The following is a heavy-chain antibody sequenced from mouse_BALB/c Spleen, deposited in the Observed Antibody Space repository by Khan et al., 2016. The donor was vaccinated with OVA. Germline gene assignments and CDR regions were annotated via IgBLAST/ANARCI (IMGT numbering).Heavy chain of an antibody. V-gene: IGHV14-3*02. CDR2: IDPANGNT. J-gene: IGHJ3*01. CDR3: VSPNWFAY. CDR1: GFNIKDTY. Sequence: VQLQQSGAELVKPGASVELSCTASGFNIKDTYMHWVKQRPEQGLEWIGRIDPANGNTKYDPKFQGKATITADTSSNTVYLQLSSLTSEDTAVYYCVSPNWFAYWGQGTLVTVSA.